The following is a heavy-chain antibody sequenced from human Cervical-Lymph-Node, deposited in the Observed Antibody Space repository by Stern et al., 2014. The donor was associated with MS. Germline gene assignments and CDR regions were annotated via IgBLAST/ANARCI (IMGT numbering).Heavy chain of an antibody. V-gene: IGHV3-33*01. D-gene: IGHD4-23*01. CDR3: ARDSGGNYVEDIDY. J-gene: IGHJ4*02. Sequence: VQLVESGGGVVQAGRSLRLSCAASGFTFSSYGMHWVRQAPGKGLEWEGVIWYDGNNKYHADSVKGRFTISRDNSKNTLYLQMSSLRAEDTAVYYCARDSGGNYVEDIDYWGQGTLVTVSS. CDR1: GFTFSSYG. CDR2: IWYDGNNK.